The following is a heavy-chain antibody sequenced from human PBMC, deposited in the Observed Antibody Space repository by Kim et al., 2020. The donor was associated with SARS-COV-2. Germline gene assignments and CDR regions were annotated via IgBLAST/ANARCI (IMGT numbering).Heavy chain of an antibody. Sequence: YAQKLQGRVTMTTDTSTSTAYMELRSLRSDDTAVYYCARDEHLYSYGYAYWGQGTLVTVSS. J-gene: IGHJ4*02. V-gene: IGHV1-18*01. D-gene: IGHD5-18*01. CDR3: ARDEHLYSYGYAY.